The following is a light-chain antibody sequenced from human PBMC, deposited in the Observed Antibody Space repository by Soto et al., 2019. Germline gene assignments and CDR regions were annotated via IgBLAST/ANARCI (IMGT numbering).Light chain of an antibody. CDR2: AAS. CDR3: QQSYSTPYT. V-gene: IGKV1-39*01. J-gene: IGKJ2*01. Sequence: DIQMTQSPSSLSASVGDRVTIACRASQGISSYLNWFQQKPGRAPKLLIYAASALRSGVPSRFRGSGSGTEFTLTISSLQPEDFATYYCQQSYSTPYTFGQGTKLDIK. CDR1: QGISSY.